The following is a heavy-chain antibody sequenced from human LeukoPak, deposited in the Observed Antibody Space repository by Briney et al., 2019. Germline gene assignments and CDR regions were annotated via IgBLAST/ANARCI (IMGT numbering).Heavy chain of an antibody. V-gene: IGHV4-34*01. CDR2: IYHSGST. CDR1: GVSFSGYY. D-gene: IGHD3-22*01. Sequence: SETLSLTCAVYGVSFSGYYWSWIRQPPGKGLEWIGEIYHSGSTNYNPSLKSRVTISVDKSKNQFSLKLSSVTAADTAVYYCARVAYYDSSGYYYRCAFDIWGQGTMVTVSS. CDR3: ARVAYYDSSGYYYRCAFDI. J-gene: IGHJ3*02.